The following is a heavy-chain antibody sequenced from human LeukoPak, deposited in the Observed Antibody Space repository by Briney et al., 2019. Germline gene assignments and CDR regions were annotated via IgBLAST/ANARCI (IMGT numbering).Heavy chain of an antibody. Sequence: GGSLRLSCAASGFTFSDYYMTWLRQAPGKGLEGVSYISSSGSIIYYADAVKGRFIISRDNAKNSLYLQMNSLRAEDTAVYFCARVGYDSSGRFDYWSQGTLVTVSS. J-gene: IGHJ4*02. D-gene: IGHD3-22*01. V-gene: IGHV3-11*04. CDR1: GFTFSDYY. CDR2: ISSSGSII. CDR3: ARVGYDSSGRFDY.